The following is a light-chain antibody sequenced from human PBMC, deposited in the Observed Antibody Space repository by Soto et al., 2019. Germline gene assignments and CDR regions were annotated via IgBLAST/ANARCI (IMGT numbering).Light chain of an antibody. V-gene: IGKV1-5*03. CDR1: QSISSW. J-gene: IGKJ4*02. CDR3: QQYNSYPLT. Sequence: DIQMTQSPSTLSASVGDRVTITCRASQSISSWLAWYQQKPGKAPNLLIYKASSLESGVPTRFRGSGSGTDFTLTISSLQPDDFAAYYCQQYNSYPLTFGGGTKVDIK. CDR2: KAS.